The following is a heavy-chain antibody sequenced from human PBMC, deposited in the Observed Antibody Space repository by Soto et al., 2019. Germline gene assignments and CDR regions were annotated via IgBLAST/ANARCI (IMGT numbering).Heavy chain of an antibody. CDR1: GGSISSYY. V-gene: IGHV4-59*01. CDR3: ARDREGDDYVWGSYRYTSYYGMDV. CDR2: IYYSGST. Sequence: LSLTCTVSGGSISSYYWSWIRQPPGKGLEWIGYIYYSGSTNYNPSLKSRVTISVDTSKNQFSLKLSSVTAADTAVYYCARDREGDDYVWGSYRYTSYYGMDVWGQGTTVTVSS. J-gene: IGHJ6*02. D-gene: IGHD3-16*02.